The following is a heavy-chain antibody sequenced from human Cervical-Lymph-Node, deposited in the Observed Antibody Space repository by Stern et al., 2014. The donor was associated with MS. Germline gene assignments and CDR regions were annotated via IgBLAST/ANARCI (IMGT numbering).Heavy chain of an antibody. CDR1: GFTFSSYW. D-gene: IGHD2-15*01. J-gene: IGHJ4*02. V-gene: IGHV3-74*01. Sequence: EVQLVESGGGLVQPGGSLRLSCATSGFTFSSYWMHWVRQAPGKGLEWVSRLNSDGTTTVYADSVKGRFTISRDNAKNTVYLQMNSLTAEDTALYYCARGYCSGGSCYLFDYGGQGTLVTVSS. CDR2: LNSDGTTT. CDR3: ARGYCSGGSCYLFDY.